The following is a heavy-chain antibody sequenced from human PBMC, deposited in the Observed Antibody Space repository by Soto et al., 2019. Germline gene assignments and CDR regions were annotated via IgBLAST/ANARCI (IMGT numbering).Heavy chain of an antibody. V-gene: IGHV3-30-3*01. J-gene: IGHJ4*02. D-gene: IGHD6-19*01. CDR2: ISYDGSNK. Sequence: GGSLRLSCAASGFTFSSYAMHWVRQAPGKGLEWVAVISYDGSNKYYADSVKGRFTISRDNSKNTLYLQMNSLRAEDTAVYYCARDLFSSGWYGPCDYWGQGTLVTVSS. CDR1: GFTFSSYA. CDR3: ARDLFSSGWYGPCDY.